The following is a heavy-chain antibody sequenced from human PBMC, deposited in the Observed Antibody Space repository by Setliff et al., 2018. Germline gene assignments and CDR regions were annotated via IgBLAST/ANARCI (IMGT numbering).Heavy chain of an antibody. Sequence: GGSLRLSCAASGFTFSGSAVYWVRQASGRGLEWVGRIRSKADSYATAYAASVKARFTISRDDSKNTAYLQVNSLRTEDTAVYYCAITMTTGVDFFDYWGQGTLVTVSS. V-gene: IGHV3-73*01. CDR3: AITMTTGVDFFDY. J-gene: IGHJ4*02. D-gene: IGHD4-17*01. CDR2: IRSKADSYAT. CDR1: GFTFSGSA.